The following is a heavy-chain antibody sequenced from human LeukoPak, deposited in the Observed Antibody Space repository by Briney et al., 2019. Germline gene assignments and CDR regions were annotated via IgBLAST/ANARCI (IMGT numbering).Heavy chain of an antibody. J-gene: IGHJ6*02. V-gene: IGHV3-53*01. D-gene: IGHD1-26*01. CDR2: IYSGGST. CDR3: AKDMGSGSARGANYYYGMDV. Sequence: GGSLRLSCAASGFTVSSKYMSWVRQAPGKGLEWVSVIYSGGSTYYADSVKGRFTISRDNSKNTLYLQMNSLRAEDTAVYYCAKDMGSGSARGANYYYGMDVWGQGTTVTVSS. CDR1: GFTVSSKY.